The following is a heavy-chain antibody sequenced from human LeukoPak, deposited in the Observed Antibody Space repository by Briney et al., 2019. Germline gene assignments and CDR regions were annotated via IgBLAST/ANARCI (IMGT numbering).Heavy chain of an antibody. CDR1: GFTFNSYS. Sequence: GGSLRLSCAASGFTFNSYSMNWVRQAPGKGLEWVSSISSSSSYIYYADSVKGRFTISRDNSKNTLYLQMNSLRAEDTAVYYCARGRLIDYWGQGTLVTVSP. V-gene: IGHV3-21*04. J-gene: IGHJ4*02. CDR2: ISSSSSYI. CDR3: ARGRLIDY.